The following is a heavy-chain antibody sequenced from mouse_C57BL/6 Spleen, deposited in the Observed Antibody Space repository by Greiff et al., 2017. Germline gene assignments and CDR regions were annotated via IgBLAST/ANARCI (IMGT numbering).Heavy chain of an antibody. CDR2: IHPNSGST. CDR1: GYTFTSYW. D-gene: IGHD2-12*01. CDR3: AREADCYDEGYYFDY. V-gene: IGHV1-64*01. Sequence: QVQLKQPGAELVKPGASVKLSCKASGYTFTSYWMHWVKQRPGQGLEWIGMIHPNSGSTNYNEKFKSKATLTVDKSSSTAYMQLSSLTSEDSAVYYCAREADCYDEGYYFDYWGQGTTLTVSS. J-gene: IGHJ2*01.